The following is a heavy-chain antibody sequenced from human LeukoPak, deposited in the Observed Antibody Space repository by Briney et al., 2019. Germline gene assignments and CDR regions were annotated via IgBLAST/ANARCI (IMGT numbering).Heavy chain of an antibody. CDR2: ISWNSGSM. D-gene: IGHD3-10*01. Sequence: PGGSLRLSCAASGFSVVDYAMHWVRQAPWKGLEWVSGISWNSGSMGYADSVKGRFTISRDSAKSSLYLQMNSLRPEDTALYYCAKDPTDHYGSGTYGAFDIWGQGTMVTVSS. CDR3: AKDPTDHYGSGTYGAFDI. V-gene: IGHV3-9*01. CDR1: GFSVVDYA. J-gene: IGHJ3*02.